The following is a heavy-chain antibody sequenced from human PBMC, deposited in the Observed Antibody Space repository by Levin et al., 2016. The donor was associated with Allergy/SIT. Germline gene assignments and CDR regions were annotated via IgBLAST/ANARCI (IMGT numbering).Heavy chain of an antibody. J-gene: IGHJ4*02. D-gene: IGHD5-18*01. Sequence: SGPTLVKPTQTLTLTCTFSGFSLSTSGMCVSWIRQPPGKALEWLARIDWDDDKYYSTSLKTRLTISKDTSKNQVVLTMTNMDPVDTATYYCARISSTRGYSYENFDYWGQGTLVTVSS. CDR3: ARISSTRGYSYENFDY. CDR2: IDWDDDK. V-gene: IGHV2-70*11. CDR1: GFSLSTSGMC.